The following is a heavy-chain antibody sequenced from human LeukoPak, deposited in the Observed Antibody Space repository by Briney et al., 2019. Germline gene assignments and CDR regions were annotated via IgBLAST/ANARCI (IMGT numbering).Heavy chain of an antibody. J-gene: IGHJ4*02. D-gene: IGHD2-2*01. CDR1: GYTFTGYY. CDR2: INPNSGGT. CDR3: ARSRPESSVVVVPAEVDY. V-gene: IGHV1-2*02. Sequence: AASVKVSCKASGYTFTGYYMHWVRQAPGQGLEWMGWINPNSGGTNYAQKFQGRVTMTRDTSISTAYMELSRLRSDDTAVYYCARSRPESSVVVVPAEVDYWGQGTLVTVSS.